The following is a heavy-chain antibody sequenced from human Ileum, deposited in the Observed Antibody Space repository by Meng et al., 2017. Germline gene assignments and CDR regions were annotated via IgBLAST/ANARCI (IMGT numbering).Heavy chain of an antibody. CDR3: ASGSGSLDY. CDR1: GGSVSSNIAA. V-gene: IGHV6-1*01. J-gene: IGHJ4*02. Sequence: VQLPQSGPGLVKPSQTLSLTYAVSGGSVSSNIAAWNWIRQSPLRGLEWLGRTYYRSKWYSEYAVSVKSRISITPDTSKNQFSLQMNSVTPEDTAVYYCASGSGSLDYWGPGTLVTASS. CDR2: TYYRSKWYS. D-gene: IGHD3-3*01.